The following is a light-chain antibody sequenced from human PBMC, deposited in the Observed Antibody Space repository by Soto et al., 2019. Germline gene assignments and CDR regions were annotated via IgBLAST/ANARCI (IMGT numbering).Light chain of an antibody. J-gene: IGKJ1*01. CDR2: KAS. CDR1: QSISSW. CDR3: QQYNSYSRT. V-gene: IGKV1-5*03. Sequence: DIQMTQSPSTLSASVGDRVTITCRASQSISSWLAWYQQKPGKAPKVLIYKASSFESGVPSRFSGRGSRTEFTLTISSLQPDDFATYYYQQYNSYSRTFGQGTKVEIK.